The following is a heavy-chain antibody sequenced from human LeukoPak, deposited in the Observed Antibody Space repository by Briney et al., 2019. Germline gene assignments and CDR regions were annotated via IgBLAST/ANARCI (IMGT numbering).Heavy chain of an antibody. J-gene: IGHJ4*02. CDR2: ISGSGDKT. V-gene: IGHV3-23*01. Sequence: PGGSLRLSCAASGFTFSSYAISWVRQAPGKGLEWVSAISGSGDKTYYADSVKGRFTISRDNSKNTLYLQMNSLRAEDTAVYYCAKDLARATLAVAGTGLFDYWGQGTLVTVSS. CDR1: GFTFSSYA. CDR3: AKDLARATLAVAGTGLFDY. D-gene: IGHD6-19*01.